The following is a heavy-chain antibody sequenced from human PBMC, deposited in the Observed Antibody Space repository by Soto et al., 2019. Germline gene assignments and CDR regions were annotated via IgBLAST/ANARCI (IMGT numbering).Heavy chain of an antibody. J-gene: IGHJ4*02. CDR1: GYTFTSYG. CDR2: ISAYNGNT. Sequence: ASVKVSCKAPGYTFTSYGVSWVRQAPGQGLEWMGWISAYNGNTNYAQKLQGRVTMTTDTSTSTAYMELRSLRSDDTAVYYCARDQGDYGEYEYYFGYWGQGTLVAVSS. D-gene: IGHD4-17*01. CDR3: ARDQGDYGEYEYYFGY. V-gene: IGHV1-18*01.